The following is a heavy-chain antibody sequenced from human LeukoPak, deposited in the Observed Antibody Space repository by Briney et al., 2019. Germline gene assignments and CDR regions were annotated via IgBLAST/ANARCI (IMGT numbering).Heavy chain of an antibody. CDR2: IYRDGSS. CDR1: GLSVSSNH. D-gene: IGHD3-9*01. J-gene: IGHJ4*02. CDR3: ARSFYDILIGYYQYFDY. V-gene: IGHV3-66*01. Sequence: PGGSLSLTCVGSGLSVSSNHMSWVRQAPGKGLEWVSVIYRDGSSYYAESVKGRFTISRDNSKNTLYIQMNSLRAEDTAVYYCARSFYDILIGYYQYFDYWGQGTLVTVSS.